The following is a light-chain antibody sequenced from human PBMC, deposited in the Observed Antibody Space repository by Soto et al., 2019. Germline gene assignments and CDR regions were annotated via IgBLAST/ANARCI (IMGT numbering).Light chain of an antibody. V-gene: IGLV2-14*01. Sequence: QSVLTQPASVSGSPGQSITISCTGTSHDIGGYKYVSWYQQHPGKAPKLMIYEVSNRPSGVSNRFSGSKSGNTASLTISGLQTEDEADYYCCAYTSTSALYVFGTGTKLTV. CDR2: EVS. CDR1: SHDIGGYKY. J-gene: IGLJ1*01. CDR3: CAYTSTSALYV.